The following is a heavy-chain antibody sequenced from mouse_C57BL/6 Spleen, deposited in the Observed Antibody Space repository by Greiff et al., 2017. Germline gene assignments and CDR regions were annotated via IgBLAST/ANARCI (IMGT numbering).Heavy chain of an antibody. CDR1: GYTFTSYW. D-gene: IGHD2-3*01. CDR3: AREGEDGYLDYYAMDY. V-gene: IGHV1-52*01. Sequence: QVQLQQPGAELVRPGSSVKLSCKASGYTFTSYWMHWVKQRPIQGLEWIGNIDPSDSETHYNQKFKDKATLTVDKSSSTAYMQLSSLTSEDSAVYYCAREGEDGYLDYYAMDYWGQGTSVTVSS. J-gene: IGHJ4*01. CDR2: IDPSDSET.